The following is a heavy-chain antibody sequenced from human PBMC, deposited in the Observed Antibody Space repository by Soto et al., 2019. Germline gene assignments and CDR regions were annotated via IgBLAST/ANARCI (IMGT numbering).Heavy chain of an antibody. J-gene: IGHJ2*01. CDR3: AHRPRIVGATRYWYFDL. V-gene: IGHV2-5*02. Sequence: QITLKESGPTLVKPTQTLTLTCTFSGFSLSTSGVGVGWIRQPPGKALEWLALISWDDDKRYSPSLKSRLTSTNDTSKNPVVLTMTNMDPVDTATSYCAHRPRIVGATRYWYFDLWGRGTLVTVSS. D-gene: IGHD1-26*01. CDR2: ISWDDDK. CDR1: GFSLSTSGVG.